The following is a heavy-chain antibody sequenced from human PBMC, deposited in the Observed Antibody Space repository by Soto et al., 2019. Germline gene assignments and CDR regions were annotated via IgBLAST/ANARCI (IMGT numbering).Heavy chain of an antibody. D-gene: IGHD1-26*01. J-gene: IGHJ4*02. CDR3: ARDLTEWELRYFDS. Sequence: EVQLVESGGGRGQPGGSLRLSCAASGFIFGRYSMNWVRQAPGKGLEWVSYISSSSTTKYYADSVQGRFTISRDNGRNSLYLQMDSLRDEDTAVYYCARDLTEWELRYFDSWGQGTLVTVSS. CDR1: GFIFGRYS. V-gene: IGHV3-48*02. CDR2: ISSSSTTK.